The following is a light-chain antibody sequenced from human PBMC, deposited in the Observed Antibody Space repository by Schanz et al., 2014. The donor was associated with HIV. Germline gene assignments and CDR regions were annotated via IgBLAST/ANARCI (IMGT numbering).Light chain of an antibody. V-gene: IGKV2-28*01. J-gene: IGKJ3*01. Sequence: IVMTQSPLSLPVTPGEPASISCRSNQSLLHTNGNNYLHWYLQKPGQSPQLLMYLSSTRASEVPDRFSGSGSGTDFTLNISSLEAEDVAVYYCQQNHHSSQFTFGPGTKVEIK. CDR2: LSS. CDR3: QQNHHSSQFT. CDR1: QSLLHTNGNNY.